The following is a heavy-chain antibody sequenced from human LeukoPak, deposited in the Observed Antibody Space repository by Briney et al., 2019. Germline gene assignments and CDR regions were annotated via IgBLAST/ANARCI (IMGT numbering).Heavy chain of an antibody. CDR3: ARRGVKGISY. CDR2: INHSGST. Sequence: PSETLSLTCTVSGGSISSYYWSWIRQPPGKGLEWIGEINHSGSTNYNPSLKSRVTISVDTSKNQFSLKLSSVTAADTAVYYCARRGVKGISYWGQGTLVTVSS. CDR1: GGSISSYY. J-gene: IGHJ4*02. V-gene: IGHV4-34*01. D-gene: IGHD2-8*01.